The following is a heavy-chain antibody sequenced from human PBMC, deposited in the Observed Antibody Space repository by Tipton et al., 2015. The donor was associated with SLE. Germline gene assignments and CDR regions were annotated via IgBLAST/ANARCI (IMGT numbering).Heavy chain of an antibody. CDR3: ASSHSSSRNKADY. J-gene: IGHJ4*02. D-gene: IGHD6-13*01. CDR2: IYTSGST. V-gene: IGHV4-61*02. Sequence: TLSLTCTVSGGSISSGSYYWSWIRQPAGKGLEWIGRIYTSGSTNYNPSLKSRVTMSVDTSKNQFSLKLSSVTAADTAVYYCASSHSSSRNKADYWGQGTLVTVSS. CDR1: GGSISSGSYY.